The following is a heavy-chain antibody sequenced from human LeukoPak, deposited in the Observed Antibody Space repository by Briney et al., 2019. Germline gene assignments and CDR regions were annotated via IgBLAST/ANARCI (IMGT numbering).Heavy chain of an antibody. J-gene: IGHJ4*02. CDR3: AKDRYSSNWYYFDY. D-gene: IGHD6-13*01. CDR1: GFTFDDYA. V-gene: IGHV3-9*01. CDR2: ISWNSGSI. Sequence: PGGSLRLSCAASGFTFDDYAMHWVQQAPGKGLEWVSGISWNSGSIGYADSVKGRFTISRDNAKNSLYLQMNSLRAEDTALYYCAKDRYSSNWYYFDYWGQGTLVTVSS.